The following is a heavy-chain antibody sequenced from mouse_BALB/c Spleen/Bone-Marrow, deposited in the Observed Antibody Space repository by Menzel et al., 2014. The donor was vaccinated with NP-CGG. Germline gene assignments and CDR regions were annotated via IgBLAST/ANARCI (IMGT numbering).Heavy chain of an antibody. CDR3: ARSGSSSGYFDY. CDR1: GFTFSSFG. Sequence: EVQVVESGGGLVQPGGSRKLSCAASGFTFSSFGMHWVRQAPEKGLEWVAYISGGSSTVYYADKVMGRFTISRDNPKNTLFLQMTSLRSEDTAMYYCARSGSSSGYFDYWGQGTTLTVSP. D-gene: IGHD1-1*01. J-gene: IGHJ2*01. CDR2: ISGGSSTV. V-gene: IGHV5-17*02.